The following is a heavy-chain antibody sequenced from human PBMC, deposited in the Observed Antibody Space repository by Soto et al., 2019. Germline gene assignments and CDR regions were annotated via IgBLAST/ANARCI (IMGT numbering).Heavy chain of an antibody. CDR2: IYYSGST. CDR3: AREGITMARVSGAFDI. CDR1: GCSIISGDYY. D-gene: IGHD3-10*01. Sequence: TLSLPCTVAGCSIISGDYYWSWIRQHRGKGLEWIGYIYYSGSTYYNPSLKSRVTISVDTSKNQFSLKLSSVTAADTAVYYCAREGITMARVSGAFDIWGQGSMVTVSS. V-gene: IGHV4-31*03. J-gene: IGHJ3*02.